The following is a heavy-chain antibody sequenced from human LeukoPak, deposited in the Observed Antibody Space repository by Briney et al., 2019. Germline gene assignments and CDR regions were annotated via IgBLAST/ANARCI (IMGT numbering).Heavy chain of an antibody. V-gene: IGHV1-18*01. Sequence: ASVKVSCKASGYTFTSYGISWVRQAPGQGLEWMGWISAYNGNTNYAQKLQGRVTMTTDTSTSTAYMELRSLRSDDKAVYYCARDNTMVRGVNYYYYYYMDVWGKGTPVTVSS. D-gene: IGHD3-10*01. CDR1: GYTFTSYG. CDR2: ISAYNGNT. J-gene: IGHJ6*03. CDR3: ARDNTMVRGVNYYYYYYMDV.